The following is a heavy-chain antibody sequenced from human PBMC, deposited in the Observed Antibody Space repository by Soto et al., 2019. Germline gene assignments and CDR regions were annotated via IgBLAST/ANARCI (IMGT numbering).Heavy chain of an antibody. J-gene: IGHJ5*02. V-gene: IGHV4-31*03. CDR2: IYYSKST. CDR3: ARSVFP. Sequence: VQLQESGPGLVKPSQTLSRTCTVSGGSISSGGYYWSWIRQHPGTGLEWIGYIYYSKSTYYNPALKSRVTISLDTSKNQFSLKLTSVTAAETAVYYCARSVFPWGQGTLVTVSS. CDR1: GGSISSGGYY.